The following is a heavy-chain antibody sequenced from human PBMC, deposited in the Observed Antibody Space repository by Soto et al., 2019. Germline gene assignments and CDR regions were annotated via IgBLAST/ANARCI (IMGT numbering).Heavy chain of an antibody. D-gene: IGHD3-10*01. CDR1: GFTFSSYS. CDR3: AIDGDYYCAGSYYNEPTTDGYYYLDV. J-gene: IGHJ6*03. CDR2: ISSRSSRI. Sequence: EVQLVESGGGLVQPGGSLRLSCAASGFTFSSYSMNWVRQAPGKGLEWVSDISSRSSRIYYADSVKGRFTISRDNAKNSLNLEVNSLRAGDTAVYYCAIDGDYYCAGSYYNEPTTDGYYYLDVWGNGTTVTVS. V-gene: IGHV3-48*01.